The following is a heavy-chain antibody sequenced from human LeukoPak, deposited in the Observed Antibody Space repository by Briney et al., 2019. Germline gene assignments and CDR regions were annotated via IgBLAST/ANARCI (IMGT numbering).Heavy chain of an antibody. CDR1: GGSISSYY. V-gene: IGHV4-59*01. CDR3: VRVGRYGYNLEYFDY. J-gene: IGHJ4*02. CDR2: IYYSGST. D-gene: IGHD5-24*01. Sequence: KPSETLSLTCTVSGGSISSYYWSWIRQPPGKGLEWLGYIYYSGSTNYNPSLKSRVTISVDTSKNQFSLKLSSVTAADTAVYYCVRVGRYGYNLEYFDYWGQGTLVTVSS.